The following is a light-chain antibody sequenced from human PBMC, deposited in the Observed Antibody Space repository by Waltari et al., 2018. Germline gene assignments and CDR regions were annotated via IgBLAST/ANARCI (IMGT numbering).Light chain of an antibody. Sequence: DSQMTQSPSTLSASVGDRVIFSCRASQSISQWLAWYQQKPVKAPKLLIYKASTLESGVPSRFSGCGSGTEFTLTISSLQPEDFATYYYQQYNSYTLLSFGGGTNVEIK. J-gene: IGKJ4*01. CDR3: QQYNSYTLLS. V-gene: IGKV1-5*03. CDR1: QSISQW. CDR2: KAS.